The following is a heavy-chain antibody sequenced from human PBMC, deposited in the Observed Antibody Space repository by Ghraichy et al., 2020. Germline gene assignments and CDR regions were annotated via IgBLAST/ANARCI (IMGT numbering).Heavy chain of an antibody. V-gene: IGHV4-59*01. Sequence: SENLSLTCTVSGASISGFYWSWIRQPPGRGLEWIGHIYYSGTTNYSPSLKSRLTLSVDRSQNLVSLRLSSMTSADTAVYYCARVPTMFGVAPWGMDIWGQGTTVTVS. CDR1: GASISGFY. J-gene: IGHJ6*02. CDR2: IYYSGTT. D-gene: IGHD3-3*01. CDR3: ARVPTMFGVAPWGMDI.